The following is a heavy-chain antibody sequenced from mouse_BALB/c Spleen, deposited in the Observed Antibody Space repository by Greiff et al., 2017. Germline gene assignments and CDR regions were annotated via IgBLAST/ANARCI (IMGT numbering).Heavy chain of an antibody. Sequence: EVQRVESGGDLVKPGGSLKLSCAASGFTFSSYGMSWVRQTPDKRLEWVATISSGGSYTYYPDSVKGRFTISRDNAKNTLYLQMSSLKSEDTAMYYCARGETTRLYAMDYWGQGTSVTVSS. J-gene: IGHJ4*01. CDR3: ARGETTRLYAMDY. D-gene: IGHD2-13*01. CDR2: ISSGGSYT. V-gene: IGHV5-6*01. CDR1: GFTFSSYG.